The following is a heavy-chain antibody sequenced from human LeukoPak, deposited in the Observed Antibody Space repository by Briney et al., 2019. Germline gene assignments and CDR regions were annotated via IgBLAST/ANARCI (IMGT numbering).Heavy chain of an antibody. D-gene: IGHD4-17*01. V-gene: IGHV3-13*01. CDR1: GFTFSTYD. CDR3: ARDRSYGEIDY. CDR2: VGATGDT. Sequence: GGSLRLSCAASGFTFSTYDMHWVRQATGKGLEWVSAVGATGDTHYPGSVKGRFTISRENAKNSLYLQMNSLRAGDTAVYYCARDRSYGEIDYWGQGTLVTVSS. J-gene: IGHJ4*02.